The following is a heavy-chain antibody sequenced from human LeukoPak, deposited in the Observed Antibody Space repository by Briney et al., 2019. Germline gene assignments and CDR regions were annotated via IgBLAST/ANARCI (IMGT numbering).Heavy chain of an antibody. CDR1: GYTFTEYA. Sequence: GASVKVSCKASGYTFTEYAMNWVRQAPGQGPEWMGWINTDTGNPTYAQGSTGRFVFSLDTSVSTAHLQISSLKAEDTAVYYCARAGYCSGGSCNNWFDPWGQETLVTVSS. CDR3: ARAGYCSGGSCNNWFDP. V-gene: IGHV7-4-1*02. D-gene: IGHD2-15*01. CDR2: INTDTGNP. J-gene: IGHJ5*02.